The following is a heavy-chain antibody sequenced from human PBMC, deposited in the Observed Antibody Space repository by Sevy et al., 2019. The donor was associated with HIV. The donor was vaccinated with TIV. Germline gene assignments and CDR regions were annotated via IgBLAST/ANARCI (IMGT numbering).Heavy chain of an antibody. J-gene: IGHJ6*03. CDR3: ARGSHDRWSGSPPNYYYYMDV. V-gene: IGHV4-59*01. CDR2: IYYSGTT. D-gene: IGHD3-3*01. Sequence: SETLSLTCTVSGGSISSYYWSWIRQPPGKGLEWVGYIYYSGTTNYNPSPRSRVTISLHTTKNQFSLKLNSVTAADTAVYYCARGSHDRWSGSPPNYYYYMDVWGKGTTVTVSS. CDR1: GGSISSYY.